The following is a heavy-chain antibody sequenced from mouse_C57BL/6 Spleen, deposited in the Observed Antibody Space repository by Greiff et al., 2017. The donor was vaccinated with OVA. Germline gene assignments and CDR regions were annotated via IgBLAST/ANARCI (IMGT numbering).Heavy chain of an antibody. CDR3: ARAYGNYYAMDY. CDR2: ISYSGST. D-gene: IGHD2-1*01. Sequence: EVQLVESGPGMVKPSQSLSLTCTVTGYSITSGYDWHWIRHFPGNKLEWMGYISYSGSTNYNPSLKSRISITHDTSKNHFFLKLNSVTTEDTATYYCARAYGNYYAMDYWGQGTSVTVSS. V-gene: IGHV3-1*01. J-gene: IGHJ4*01. CDR1: GYSITSGYD.